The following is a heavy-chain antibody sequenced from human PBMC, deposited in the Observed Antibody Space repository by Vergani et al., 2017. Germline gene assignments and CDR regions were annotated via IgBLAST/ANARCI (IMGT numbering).Heavy chain of an antibody. V-gene: IGHV3-21*01. CDR3: ARGGYDILTGPEYYFDY. CDR1: GFTFSSYS. J-gene: IGHJ4*02. Sequence: EVQLVESGGGLVKPGGSLRLSCAASGFTFSSYSMNWVRQAPGKGLEWVSSISSISSYIYYADSVKGRFTISRDNAKNSLYLQMNSLRAEDTAVYYCARGGYDILTGPEYYFDYWGQGTLVTVSS. CDR2: ISSISSYI. D-gene: IGHD3-9*01.